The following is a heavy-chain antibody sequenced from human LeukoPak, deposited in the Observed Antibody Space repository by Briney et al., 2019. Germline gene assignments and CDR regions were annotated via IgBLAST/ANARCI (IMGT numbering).Heavy chain of an antibody. Sequence: PETLSLTCTVSGGSISSSSYYWGWIRQPPGKGLEWIGSIYYSGSTYYNPSLKSRVTISVDTSKNQFSLKLSSVTAADTAVYYCARHQGDFFDYWGQGTLVTVSS. CDR2: IYYSGST. CDR3: ARHQGDFFDY. V-gene: IGHV4-39*01. CDR1: GGSISSSSYY. D-gene: IGHD2-21*01. J-gene: IGHJ4*02.